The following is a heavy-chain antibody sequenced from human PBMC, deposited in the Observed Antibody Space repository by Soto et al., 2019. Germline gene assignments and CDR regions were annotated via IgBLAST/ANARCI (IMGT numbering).Heavy chain of an antibody. Sequence: QVQLVESGGGVVQPGRSLRLSCAASGFTVSTYGMHWVRQAPGKGLEWVAVISREGGTTYYADSVKGRFTISRENSRNTLFLEMTSLRGDDMAVYYCTGEVASGYWGQGTLVTVSS. J-gene: IGHJ4*02. D-gene: IGHD2-8*02. V-gene: IGHV3-30*03. CDR2: ISREGGTT. CDR3: TGEVASGY. CDR1: GFTVSTYG.